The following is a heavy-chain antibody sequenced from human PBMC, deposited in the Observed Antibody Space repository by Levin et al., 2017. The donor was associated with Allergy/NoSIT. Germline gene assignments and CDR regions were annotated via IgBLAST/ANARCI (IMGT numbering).Heavy chain of an antibody. CDR2: ISYDGSNK. D-gene: IGHD2-15*01. Sequence: GGSLRLSCAASGFTFSTYGMHWVRQAPGKGLEWVAVISYDGSNKYYADSVKGRFTISRDNSKNTLYLQMNSLRAEDTAVYYCAKDRGAYMCSGGSGYGAFDIWGQGTMVTVSS. J-gene: IGHJ3*02. CDR1: GFTFSTYG. CDR3: AKDRGAYMCSGGSGYGAFDI. V-gene: IGHV3-30*18.